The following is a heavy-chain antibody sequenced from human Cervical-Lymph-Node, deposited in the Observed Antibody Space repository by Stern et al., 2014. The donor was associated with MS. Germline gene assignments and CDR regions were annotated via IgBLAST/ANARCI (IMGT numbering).Heavy chain of an antibody. CDR2: IVYKGRT. D-gene: IGHD2/OR15-2a*01. Sequence: VQLVESGPGLVKPSETLSLTCTVSGGSLSTYSWRWIRQSPQKGLEWIGYIVYKGRTNYNPALKSRVTISVDTSINQFSLNVSSVTAADTAVYYGARGRGISRVSDSWGQGTLVTVSS. J-gene: IGHJ4*02. V-gene: IGHV4-59*01. CDR3: ARGRGISRVSDS. CDR1: GGSLSTYS.